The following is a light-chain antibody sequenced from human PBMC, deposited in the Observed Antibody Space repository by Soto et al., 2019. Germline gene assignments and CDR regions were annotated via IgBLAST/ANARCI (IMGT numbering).Light chain of an antibody. Sequence: DIQMTQFPSSLSVSVGDRVTITCRASQSITIYLNWYQQKPGKAPNLLVYAASSLQSGVPSRFSGNGSGTDFTLTISSLQPEDFATYYCQQSDSYPYTFGQGTKLEIK. CDR3: QQSDSYPYT. CDR1: QSITIY. V-gene: IGKV1-39*01. CDR2: AAS. J-gene: IGKJ2*01.